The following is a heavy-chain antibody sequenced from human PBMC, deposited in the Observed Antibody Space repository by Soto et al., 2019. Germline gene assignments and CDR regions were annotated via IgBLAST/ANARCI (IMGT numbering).Heavy chain of an antibody. V-gene: IGHV3-23*01. Sequence: EVQLLESGGGLVQPGGSLRLSCAASGFPFSSYAMSWGRQAPGKGLEWVSAIIGSGGSTYYADSVKGRFTISRDNSKNTLYRQMNSLRAEDTAVYYCAKDPYYSRGYRNWFGPWGQGTLVTVSS. CDR3: AKDPYYSRGYRNWFGP. J-gene: IGHJ5*02. D-gene: IGHD3-22*01. CDR1: GFPFSSYA. CDR2: IIGSGGST.